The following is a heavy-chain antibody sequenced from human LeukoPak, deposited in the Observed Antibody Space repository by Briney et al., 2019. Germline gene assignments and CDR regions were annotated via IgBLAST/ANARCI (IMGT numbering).Heavy chain of an antibody. Sequence: PGGSLRLSCAASGFTFSSYSMNWVRQAPGKGLEGGSSISSSSSYIYYADSVKGRFTISRHNAKNSLYLQMNSLRAEDTAVYYCARQRDFAFDIWGQGTMVTVSS. CDR2: ISSSSSYI. D-gene: IGHD3-3*01. CDR3: ARQRDFAFDI. J-gene: IGHJ3*02. CDR1: GFTFSSYS. V-gene: IGHV3-21*01.